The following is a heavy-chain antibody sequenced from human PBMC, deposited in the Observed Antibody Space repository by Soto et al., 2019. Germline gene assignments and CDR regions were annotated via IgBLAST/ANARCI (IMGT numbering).Heavy chain of an antibody. CDR1: GGSISSNNYY. CDR2: VYYSGST. J-gene: IGHJ3*02. V-gene: IGHV4-39*01. Sequence: SETLSLTCTVSGGSISSNNYYWGWIRQPPGKGLEWIGSVYYSGSTYYNPSLKSRVTISVDTSKNQFSLRLSSVTAADTAVYYCARPYYYDTTGHPDAFDIWGQGTMVTVSS. D-gene: IGHD3-22*01. CDR3: ARPYYYDTTGHPDAFDI.